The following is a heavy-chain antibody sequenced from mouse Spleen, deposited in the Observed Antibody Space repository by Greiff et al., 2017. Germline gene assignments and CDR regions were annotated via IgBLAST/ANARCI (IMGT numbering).Heavy chain of an antibody. V-gene: IGHV1-64*01. D-gene: IGHD1-1*01. CDR1: GYTFTSYC. Sequence: QVQLQQPGAELVKPGASVKLSCTASGYTFTSYCMHWVKQRPGQGLEWIGMIHPNSGSTNYTEKFKSKATLTVDTSSSTAYMQLSSLTSEDSAVYYCARGTTEVASDYWGQGTTLTVSS. CDR2: IHPNSGST. CDR3: ARGTTEVASDY. J-gene: IGHJ2*01.